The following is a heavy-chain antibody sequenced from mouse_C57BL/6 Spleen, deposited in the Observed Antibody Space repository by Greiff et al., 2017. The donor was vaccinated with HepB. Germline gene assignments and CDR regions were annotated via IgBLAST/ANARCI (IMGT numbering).Heavy chain of an antibody. J-gene: IGHJ3*01. CDR1: GYAFSSSW. CDR2: IYPGDGDT. Sequence: VQLQQSGPELVKPGASVKISCKASGYAFSSSWMNWVKQRPGKGLEWIGRIYPGDGDTNYNGKFKGKATLTADKSSSTAYMQLSSLTSEDAAVYFWAREDSSGYLPFAYWGQGTLVTVSA. V-gene: IGHV1-82*01. CDR3: AREDSSGYLPFAY. D-gene: IGHD3-2*02.